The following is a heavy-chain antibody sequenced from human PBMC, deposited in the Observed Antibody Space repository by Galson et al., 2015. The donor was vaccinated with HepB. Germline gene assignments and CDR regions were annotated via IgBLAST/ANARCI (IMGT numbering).Heavy chain of an antibody. CDR1: GYTFTGYY. CDR2: INPNSGGT. J-gene: IGHJ6*02. Sequence: SVKVSCKASGYTFTGYYIHWVRQAPGQGLEWMGWINPNSGGTNYAQKFQGRVTMTRDTSVTTGYMELSRLRSDDTAVYYCARAAAFCSSIACYTEAMDVWGQGTTVTVSS. D-gene: IGHD2-2*02. CDR3: ARAAAFCSSIACYTEAMDV. V-gene: IGHV1-2*02.